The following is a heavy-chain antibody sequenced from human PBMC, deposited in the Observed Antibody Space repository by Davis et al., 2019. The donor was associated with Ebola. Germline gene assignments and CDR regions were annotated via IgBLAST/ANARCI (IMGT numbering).Heavy chain of an antibody. CDR3: ARDELAAGIAGVRPGYYYGMDV. D-gene: IGHD6-13*01. J-gene: IGHJ6*04. V-gene: IGHV1-69*13. CDR1: GGTFSSYA. Sequence: SVKVSCMASGGTFSSYAISWVRQAPGQGLEWMGGIIPIFGTANYAQKFQGRVTITADESTSTAYMELSSLRSEDTAVYYCARDELAAGIAGVRPGYYYGMDVWGKGTTVTVSS. CDR2: IIPIFGTA.